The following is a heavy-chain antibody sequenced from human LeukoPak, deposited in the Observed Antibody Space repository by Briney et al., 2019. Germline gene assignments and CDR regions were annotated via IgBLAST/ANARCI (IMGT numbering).Heavy chain of an antibody. D-gene: IGHD2-8*01. CDR1: GFTFSSYA. V-gene: IGHV3-23*01. J-gene: IGHJ4*02. CDR3: ARRGVLMVYAMSDY. Sequence: GGSLRLSCAASGFTFSSYAMSWVRQAPGKGLEWVSAISGSGGSTYYADSVKGRFTISRDNAKNSLYLQMNSLRAEDTAVYYCARRGVLMVYAMSDYWGQGTLVTVSS. CDR2: ISGSGGST.